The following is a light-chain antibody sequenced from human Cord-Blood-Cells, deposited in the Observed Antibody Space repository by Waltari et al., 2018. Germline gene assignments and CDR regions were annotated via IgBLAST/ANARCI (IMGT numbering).Light chain of an antibody. CDR2: EVS. V-gene: IGLV2-23*02. J-gene: IGLJ1*01. Sequence: QSALTQPASASGSPGQSITISCTATSSDLGSYNLASWYQQHPGKAPKLMIYEVSKRPSGVSNRFSGSKSGNTASLTIPGLQAEGEADYYCCSYAGSSTYVFGTGTKVTVL. CDR1: SSDLGSYNL. CDR3: CSYAGSSTYV.